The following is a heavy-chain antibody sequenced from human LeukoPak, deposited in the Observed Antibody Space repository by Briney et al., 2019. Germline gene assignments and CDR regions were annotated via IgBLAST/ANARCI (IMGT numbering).Heavy chain of an antibody. J-gene: IGHJ4*02. CDR3: ARDCSSTSCYEPRY. CDR2: ISSSRSTI. CDR1: GFTFSNYE. D-gene: IGHD2-2*01. Sequence: GGSLRLSCAASGFTFSNYEMNWVRQAPGKGLEWVSYISSSRSTIYYADSVKGRFTISRDNAKNSLYLQMNSLRDEDTAVYYCARDCSSTSCYEPRYWGQGTLVTVSS. V-gene: IGHV3-48*02.